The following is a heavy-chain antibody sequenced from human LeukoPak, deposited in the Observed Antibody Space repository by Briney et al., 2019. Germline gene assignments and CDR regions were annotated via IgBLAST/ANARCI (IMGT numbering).Heavy chain of an antibody. CDR1: GFTFSSYA. D-gene: IGHD2-2*01. V-gene: IGHV3-23*01. CDR2: ISGSGGST. Sequence: PGGSLRLSCAASGFTFSSYAMSWVRQAPGKGLEWVSAISGSGGSTYYADSVKGRFTISRDNSKNTLYLQMNSLRAGDTAVYYCAKALIRDIVVVPAALMDVWGKGTTVTVSS. J-gene: IGHJ6*04. CDR3: AKALIRDIVVVPAALMDV.